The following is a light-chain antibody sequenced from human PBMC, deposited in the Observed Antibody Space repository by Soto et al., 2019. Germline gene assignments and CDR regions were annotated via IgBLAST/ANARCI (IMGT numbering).Light chain of an antibody. CDR1: QSSSSY. CDR3: QQSYSYLYT. J-gene: IGKJ2*01. V-gene: IGKV1-8*01. Sequence: AIRMTQSPASLSASTGDRVTITCRASQSSSSYVACYQQKPGKAPKLLIYAASTLQSGVTSRFSGSGSGTVFTLTISSLQSEDFATNYCQQSYSYLYTFGQGTKLEIK. CDR2: AAS.